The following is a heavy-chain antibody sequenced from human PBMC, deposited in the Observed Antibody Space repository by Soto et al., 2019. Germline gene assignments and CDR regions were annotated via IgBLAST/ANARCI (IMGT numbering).Heavy chain of an antibody. Sequence: GGSLRLSCAASGFTFSSYSMNWVRQAPGKGLEWVSSISSSSSYIYYADSVKGRFTISRDNAKNSLYLQMNSLRAEDTAVYYCARDAHPVREYQLLNWFDPWGQGTLVTVSS. CDR2: ISSSSSYI. J-gene: IGHJ5*02. V-gene: IGHV3-21*01. CDR1: GFTFSSYS. D-gene: IGHD2-2*01. CDR3: ARDAHPVREYQLLNWFDP.